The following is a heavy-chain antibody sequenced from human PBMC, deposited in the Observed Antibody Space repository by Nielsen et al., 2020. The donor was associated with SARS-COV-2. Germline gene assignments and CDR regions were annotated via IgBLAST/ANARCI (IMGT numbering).Heavy chain of an antibody. CDR3: ASQNYSNYGYYYYGMDV. CDR1: CGSLSSYY. CDR2: IYYSGST. J-gene: IGHJ6*02. V-gene: IGHV4-59*01. D-gene: IGHD4-11*01. Sequence: SETLSLTSTVSCGSLSSYYWSWIRQPPGKGLEWIGYIYYSGSTNYNPSLKSRVTISVDTSKNQFSLKLSSVTAADTAVYYCASQNYSNYGYYYYGMDVWGQGTTVTVSS.